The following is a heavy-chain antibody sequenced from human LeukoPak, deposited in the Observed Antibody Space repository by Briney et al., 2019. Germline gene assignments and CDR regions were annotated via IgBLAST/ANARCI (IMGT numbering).Heavy chain of an antibody. D-gene: IGHD3-22*01. CDR3: ASSPAFSVVSGYRDY. CDR1: GFTFSSYW. V-gene: IGHV3-7*01. Sequence: SGGSLRLSCAASGFTFSSYWMSWVRQAPGKGLEWVANIKKDGSEKYYVDSVKGRFTISRDNAKKSLYLQMNSLRAEDTAVYYCASSPAFSVVSGYRDYWGQGTLVTVSS. CDR2: IKKDGSEK. J-gene: IGHJ4*02.